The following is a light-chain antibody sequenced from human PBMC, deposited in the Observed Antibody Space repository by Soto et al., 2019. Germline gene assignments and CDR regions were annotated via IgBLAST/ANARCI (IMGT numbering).Light chain of an antibody. CDR3: SSFASINTWV. J-gene: IGLJ3*02. CDR1: SSDVGAYNY. Sequence: QSALTQPPSASGSPGQSVTISCTGTSSDVGAYNYVSWYQQHAGKAPKLVIYEVTKRPSGVPDRFSGSKSANTASLTVSGLQAEDEADCYCSSFASINTWVFGGGTKLTVL. V-gene: IGLV2-8*01. CDR2: EVT.